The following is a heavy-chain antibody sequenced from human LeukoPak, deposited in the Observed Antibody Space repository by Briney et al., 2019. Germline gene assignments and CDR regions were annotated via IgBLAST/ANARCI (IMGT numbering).Heavy chain of an antibody. J-gene: IGHJ4*02. D-gene: IGHD3-22*01. Sequence: HTGGSLRLSCVASGFTFSNYWMNWVRQAPGKGLEWVANIKEDGSEKYYVDSVKGRFTISRDNSKNTLYLQMNSLRAEDTAVYYCAKERNYYDTLIREWGQGTLVTVSS. CDR1: GFTFSNYW. V-gene: IGHV3-7*01. CDR2: IKEDGSEK. CDR3: AKERNYYDTLIRE.